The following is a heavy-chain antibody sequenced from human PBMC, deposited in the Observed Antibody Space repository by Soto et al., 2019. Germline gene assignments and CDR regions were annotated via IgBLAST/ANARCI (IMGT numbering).Heavy chain of an antibody. V-gene: IGHV3-23*01. CDR2: ISANGQGI. Sequence: PGGSLRLSCAASGFTFSTYALSWVRQAPGKGLEWVSAISANGQGIYYADSMRGRFTISRDNSKNTIFLHMDSLRAEDTAVYYCAKDRNYPRDQFHYWGQGTLVTVSS. CDR3: AKDRNYPRDQFHY. D-gene: IGHD1-7*01. J-gene: IGHJ4*02. CDR1: GFTFSTYA.